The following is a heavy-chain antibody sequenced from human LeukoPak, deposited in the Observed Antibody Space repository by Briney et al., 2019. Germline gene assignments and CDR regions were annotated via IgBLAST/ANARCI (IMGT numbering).Heavy chain of an antibody. D-gene: IGHD2-8*01. J-gene: IGHJ4*02. V-gene: IGHV3-74*01. CDR3: VAGVGYY. CDR2: INSDGNFT. Sequence: GGSLRLSCAASGFTFTHYWMNWVRQAPGKGLVWVSRINSDGNFTSYADSVKGRFTISRDNAKNTLYLQMNSLRAEDTAVYYCVAGVGYYWGQGTLVTVSS. CDR1: GFTFTHYW.